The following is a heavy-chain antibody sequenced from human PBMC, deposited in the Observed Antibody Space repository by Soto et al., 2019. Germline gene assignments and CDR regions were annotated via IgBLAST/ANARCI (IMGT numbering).Heavy chain of an antibody. J-gene: IGHJ5*02. CDR2: ISSNGGST. CDR3: ARDAKILLVGYNWFDP. V-gene: IGHV3-64*01. CDR1: GFTFSSYA. D-gene: IGHD2-8*02. Sequence: EVQLVESGGGLVQPGGSLRLSCAASGFTFSSYAMHWVRQAPGKGLEYVSAISSNGGSTYYANSVKGRFTISRDNSKNTLYLQMGSLRAEDMAVYYCARDAKILLVGYNWFDPGGQGTLVTVSS.